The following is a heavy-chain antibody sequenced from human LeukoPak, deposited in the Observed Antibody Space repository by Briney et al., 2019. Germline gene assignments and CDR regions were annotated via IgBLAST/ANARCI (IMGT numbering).Heavy chain of an antibody. CDR3: ARDQEYCSGGSCRYYYYYYGMDV. CDR2: IISSSTI. J-gene: IGHJ6*02. V-gene: IGHV3-48*02. CDR1: GFTFSSYS. Sequence: GGSLRLSCAASGFTFSSYSMNWVRQAPGKGLEWVSYIISSSTIYYADSVKGRFTISRDNAKNSLYLQMNSLRDEDTAVYYCARDQEYCSGGSCRYYYYYYGMDVWGQGTTVTVSS. D-gene: IGHD2-15*01.